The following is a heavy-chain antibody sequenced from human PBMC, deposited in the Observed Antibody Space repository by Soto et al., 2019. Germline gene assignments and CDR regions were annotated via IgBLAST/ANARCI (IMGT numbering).Heavy chain of an antibody. CDR1: GGSFSGYY. D-gene: IGHD3-9*01. V-gene: IGHV4-34*01. Sequence: LCLTGAVYGGSFSGYYWSWIRQPPGKGLEWIGEINHSGSTNYNPSLKSRVTISVDTSKNQFSLKLSSVTAADTAVYYCARANYDIRYGMDVWGQGTTVTVSS. CDR2: INHSGST. J-gene: IGHJ6*02. CDR3: ARANYDIRYGMDV.